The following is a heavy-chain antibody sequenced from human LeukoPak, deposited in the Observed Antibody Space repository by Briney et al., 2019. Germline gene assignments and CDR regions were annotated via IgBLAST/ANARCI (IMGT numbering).Heavy chain of an antibody. CDR3: ARYLRRKMATILGY. J-gene: IGHJ4*02. V-gene: IGHV3-33*01. D-gene: IGHD5-24*01. CDR1: GFTFSSYG. CDR2: IWYDGSNK. Sequence: GGSLRLSCAASGFTFSSYGMHWVRQAPGKGLEWVAVIWYDGSNKYYADSVKGRFTISRDNSKNTLYLQMNSLGAEDTAVYYCARYLRRKMATILGYWGQGTLVTVSS.